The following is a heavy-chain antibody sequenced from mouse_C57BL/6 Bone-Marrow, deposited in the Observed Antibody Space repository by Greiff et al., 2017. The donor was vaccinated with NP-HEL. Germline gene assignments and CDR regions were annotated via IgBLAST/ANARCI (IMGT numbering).Heavy chain of an antibody. D-gene: IGHD1-1*01. Sequence: EVQLVESGTVLARPGASVKMSCKTSGYTFTSYWMHWVNQRPGQGLEWIGAIYPGNSDTSYTQKFKGKAKLTAVTSASTAYMELSSLTNEDSAVYYCTRWTYYYGSSHWYFDVWGTGTTVTVSS. CDR2: IYPGNSDT. CDR3: TRWTYYYGSSHWYFDV. J-gene: IGHJ1*03. CDR1: GYTFTSYW. V-gene: IGHV1-5*01.